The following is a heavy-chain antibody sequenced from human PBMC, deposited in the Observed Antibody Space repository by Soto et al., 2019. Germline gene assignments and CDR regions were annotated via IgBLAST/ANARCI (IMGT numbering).Heavy chain of an antibody. CDR1: GYSFTSYW. CDR2: IDPSDSYT. J-gene: IGHJ3*02. D-gene: IGHD3-3*01. Sequence: GEALKISCKGSGYSFTSYWISRVRQMPGKGLEWMGRIDPSDSYTNYSPSFQGHVTISADKSISTAYLQWSSLKASDTAMYYCARAGVDDAFDIWGQGTMVTVSS. CDR3: ARAGVDDAFDI. V-gene: IGHV5-10-1*01.